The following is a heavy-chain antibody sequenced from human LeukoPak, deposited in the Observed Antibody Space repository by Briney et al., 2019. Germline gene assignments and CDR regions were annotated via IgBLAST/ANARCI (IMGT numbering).Heavy chain of an antibody. CDR2: IYYSGST. V-gene: IGHV4-59*08. Sequence: SETLSLTCTVSGGSISSYYWSWLRQPPGKGLEWIGYIYYSGSTNYNPSLKSRVTISVDTSKNQFSLKLSSVTAADTAVYYCARQRYCSGGSCYPYYFDYWGQGTLVTVSS. CDR3: ARQRYCSGGSCYPYYFDY. CDR1: GGSISSYY. J-gene: IGHJ4*02. D-gene: IGHD2-15*01.